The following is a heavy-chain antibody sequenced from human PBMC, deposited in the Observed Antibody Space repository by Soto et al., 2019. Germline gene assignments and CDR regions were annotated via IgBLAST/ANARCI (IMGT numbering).Heavy chain of an antibody. Sequence: EVQLVQSGAEVKKPGESLKISCRFSGYTLSTYWIGWVRQMPGKGLEWMGIIYPGDSDTRYSPSLQGQVTISADKSINIAYLQWSSLKASDTAVYYCARRGTASSFDYWGQGTLVTVSS. J-gene: IGHJ4*02. CDR1: GYTLSTYW. V-gene: IGHV5-51*01. D-gene: IGHD1-1*01. CDR2: IYPGDSDT. CDR3: ARRGTASSFDY.